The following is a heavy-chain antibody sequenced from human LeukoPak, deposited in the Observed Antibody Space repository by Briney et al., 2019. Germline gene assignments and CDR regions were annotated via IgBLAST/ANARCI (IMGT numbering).Heavy chain of an antibody. Sequence: GGSLRLSCAASGFTFSSYAMSWVRQAPGKGLEWVSLIIDDGHTTSYAESVKGRFIISRDNSKNTLFLQMNSLRAEDTAVYYCAKYGGHPLPHYYLDYWGQGTQVTLSS. D-gene: IGHD3-16*01. CDR1: GFTFSSYA. J-gene: IGHJ4*02. CDR3: AKYGGHPLPHYYLDY. V-gene: IGHV3-23*01. CDR2: IIDDGHTT.